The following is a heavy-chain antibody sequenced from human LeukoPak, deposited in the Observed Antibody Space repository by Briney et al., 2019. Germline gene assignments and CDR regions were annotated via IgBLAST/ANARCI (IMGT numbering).Heavy chain of an antibody. D-gene: IGHD4-17*01. CDR3: ARAIDYGYPGGY. V-gene: IGHV3-7*01. Sequence: GGSLRLSCVASGFTFSNFWMSWVRQAPGKGLEWVANIKQDGTEKYYVDSVKGRFTVSRDNPKNSLYLQMNSLRAEDTAVYYCARAIDYGYPGGYWGQGTLVTVSS. CDR2: IKQDGTEK. CDR1: GFTFSNFW. J-gene: IGHJ4*02.